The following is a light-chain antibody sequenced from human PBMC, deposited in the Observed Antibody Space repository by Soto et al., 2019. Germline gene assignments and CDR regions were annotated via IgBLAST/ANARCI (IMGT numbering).Light chain of an antibody. V-gene: IGKV1-17*01. CDR1: QSIDTY. Sequence: DIQMTQSPSSLSASVGDRVTITCRASQSIDTYLNWYQQKPGTAPKLLIYAASSLQSGVPSRFSGSGSGTEFTLTISSLRPEDFATYYCLQHNSYPLTFGGGTKVDI. J-gene: IGKJ4*01. CDR3: LQHNSYPLT. CDR2: AAS.